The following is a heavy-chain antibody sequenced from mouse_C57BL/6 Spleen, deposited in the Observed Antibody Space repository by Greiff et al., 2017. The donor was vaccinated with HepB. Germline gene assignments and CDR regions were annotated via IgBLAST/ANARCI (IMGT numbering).Heavy chain of an antibody. CDR3: ARDNTALDY. CDR2: INYDGSST. J-gene: IGHJ2*01. D-gene: IGHD1-2*01. CDR1: GFTFSDYY. V-gene: IGHV5-16*01. Sequence: EVQRVESEGGLVQPGSSMKLSCTASGFTFSDYYMAWVRQVPEKGLEWVANINYDGSSTYYLDSLKSRFIISRDNAKNILYLQMSSLKSEDTATYYCARDNTALDYWGQGTTLTVSS.